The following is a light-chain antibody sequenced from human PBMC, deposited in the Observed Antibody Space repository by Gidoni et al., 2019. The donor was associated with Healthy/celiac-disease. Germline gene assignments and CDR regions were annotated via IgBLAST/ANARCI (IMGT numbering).Light chain of an antibody. V-gene: IGKV3-15*01. CDR3: QQYNNWPPCS. J-gene: IGKJ2*04. CDR1: QSVSSN. CDR2: GAS. Sequence: EIVMTQSPATLSVSPGERATISCRASQSVSSNLAWYQQKPGQAPRLLIYGASTRVTGIPARFSGSGSRTEFTLTISSLQSEDFAVYYCQQYNNWPPCSFGQXTKLEIK.